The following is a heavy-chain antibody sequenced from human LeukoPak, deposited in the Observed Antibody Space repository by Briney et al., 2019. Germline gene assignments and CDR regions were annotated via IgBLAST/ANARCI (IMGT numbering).Heavy chain of an antibody. Sequence: SGTLSLTCAVSGGSISSSNWWSWVRQPPGKGLEWIGYIYYSGSTNYNPSLKSRVTISVDTSKNQFSLKLSSVTAADTAVYYCARERGVRGVITVFDYWGQGTLVTVSS. CDR2: IYYSGST. D-gene: IGHD3-10*01. V-gene: IGHV4-4*02. CDR1: GGSISSSNW. CDR3: ARERGVRGVITVFDY. J-gene: IGHJ4*02.